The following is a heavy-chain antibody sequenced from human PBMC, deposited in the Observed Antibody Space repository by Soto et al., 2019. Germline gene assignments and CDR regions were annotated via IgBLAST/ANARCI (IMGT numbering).Heavy chain of an antibody. CDR1: GFTFRSYA. CDR3: AKSGTINVYNFDF. CDR2: VSGDGGAT. Sequence: EVQLLESGGGLVQPGGSLRLSCVASGFTFRSYAMNWVRQAPGKGLEWVSTVSGDGGATFYVDSVKGRFTISRDNSKNTLYLQMSRLRVEDTAIYYCAKSGTINVYNFDFWGQGALVTVSS. J-gene: IGHJ4*02. D-gene: IGHD3-10*01. V-gene: IGHV3-23*01.